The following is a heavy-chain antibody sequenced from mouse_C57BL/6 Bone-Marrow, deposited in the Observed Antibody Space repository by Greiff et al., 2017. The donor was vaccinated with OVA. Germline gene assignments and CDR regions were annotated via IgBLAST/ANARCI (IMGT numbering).Heavy chain of an antibody. D-gene: IGHD1-1*01. J-gene: IGHJ4*01. CDR1: GFTFSDYY. V-gene: IGHV5-12*01. CDR3: ASRYQFLRMDY. Sequence: EVKLVESGGGLVQPGGSLKLSCAASGFTFSDYYMYWVRQTPEKRLEWVAYISNGGGSTYYPDTVKGRFTISRDNAKNTLYLQMSRLKSEDTAMYYCASRYQFLRMDYWGQGTSVTVSS. CDR2: ISNGGGST.